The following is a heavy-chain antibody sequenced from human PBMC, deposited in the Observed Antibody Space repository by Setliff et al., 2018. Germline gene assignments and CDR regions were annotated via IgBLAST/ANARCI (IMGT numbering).Heavy chain of an antibody. D-gene: IGHD6-19*01. CDR3: ARGHSSSIAVAGTSFDY. Sequence: GASVKVSCKASGYTFTSYYMHWVRQAPGQGLEWMGIINPSGGSTSYAQKFQGRVTMTRDTSTSTVYMELSSLRSEDTAVYYCARGHSSSIAVAGTSFDYWGQGTLVTVSS. J-gene: IGHJ4*02. CDR2: INPSGGST. CDR1: GYTFTSYY. V-gene: IGHV1-46*01.